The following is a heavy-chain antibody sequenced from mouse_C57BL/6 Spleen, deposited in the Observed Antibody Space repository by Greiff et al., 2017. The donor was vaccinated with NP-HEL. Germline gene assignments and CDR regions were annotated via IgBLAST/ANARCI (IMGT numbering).Heavy chain of an antibody. CDR3: ARSRAYYSNTRAMDY. V-gene: IGHV1-82*01. D-gene: IGHD2-5*01. J-gene: IGHJ4*01. CDR2: IYPGDGDT. Sequence: QVQLQQSGPELVKPGASVKISCKASGYAFSSSWMNWVKQRPGKGLEWIGRIYPGDGDTNYNGKFKGKATLTADKSSSTAYMQLSSLTSEDSAVYFCARSRAYYSNTRAMDYWGQGTSVTVPS. CDR1: GYAFSSSW.